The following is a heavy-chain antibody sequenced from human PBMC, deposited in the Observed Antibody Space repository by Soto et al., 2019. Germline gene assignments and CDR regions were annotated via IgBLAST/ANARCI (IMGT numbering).Heavy chain of an antibody. V-gene: IGHV4-59*01. CDR2: ISYSGST. CDR3: ARDQGYVSDY. CDR1: GYSISPYY. J-gene: IGHJ4*02. Sequence: SETLSLTCSVSGYSISPYYWSWIRQPPGKGLEWIGYISYSGSTKYNPSLNSRVTLSVDTSKNQFSLNLRSVTAADTAVYYCARDQGYVSDYWGQGTLVTVSS. D-gene: IGHD2-15*01.